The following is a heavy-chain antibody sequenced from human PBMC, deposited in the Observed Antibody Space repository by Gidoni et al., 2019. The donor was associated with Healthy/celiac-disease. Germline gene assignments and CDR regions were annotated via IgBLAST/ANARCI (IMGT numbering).Heavy chain of an antibody. CDR1: GGSISSYY. D-gene: IGHD6-19*01. V-gene: IGHV4-59*01. Sequence: QVQLQESGPGLVKPSETLSLTCTAPGGSISSYYWSWIRQPPGKGLEWIGYIYYSGSTNYNPSLKSRVTISVDTSKNQFSLKLSSVTAADTAVYYCARGQRSGLDYWGQGTLVTVSS. CDR2: IYYSGST. CDR3: ARGQRSGLDY. J-gene: IGHJ4*02.